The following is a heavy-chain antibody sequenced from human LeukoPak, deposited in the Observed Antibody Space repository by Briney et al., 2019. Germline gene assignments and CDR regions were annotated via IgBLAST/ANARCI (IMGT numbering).Heavy chain of an antibody. Sequence: GGSLRLSCAASGFTFSSYGMHWVRQAPGKGLEWVAVISYDGSNKYYADSVKGRFTISRDNSKNTLYLQMNSLRAEDTAVYCCAKSGGYYGMDVWGQGTTVTVSS. CDR2: ISYDGSNK. CDR1: GFTFSSYG. V-gene: IGHV3-30*18. D-gene: IGHD2-15*01. J-gene: IGHJ6*02. CDR3: AKSGGYYGMDV.